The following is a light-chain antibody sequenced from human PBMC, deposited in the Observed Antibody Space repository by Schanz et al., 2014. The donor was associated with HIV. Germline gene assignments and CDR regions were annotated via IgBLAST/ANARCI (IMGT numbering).Light chain of an antibody. CDR3: QSFDSSLSAYV. J-gene: IGLJ1*01. CDR1: TSHIGAGYD. V-gene: IGLV1-40*01. Sequence: QSVLTQPPSVSGAPGQRVTISCIGSTSHIGAGYDVHWYQQLPGAAPRLLIYGDDSRPSGVPDRFSGSKSGTSASLAITGLQAEDEGDYYCQSFDSSLSAYVFGTGTKLTVL. CDR2: GDD.